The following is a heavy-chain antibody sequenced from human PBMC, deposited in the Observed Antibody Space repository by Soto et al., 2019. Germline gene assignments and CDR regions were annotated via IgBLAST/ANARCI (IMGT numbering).Heavy chain of an antibody. CDR2: ISAAGDP. CDR1: GFPLRTYT. V-gene: IGHV3-13*05. CDR3: ARTDRDFYGLDV. Sequence: EVQLVESGGGLVQPGGSPSLPVKASGFPLRTYTLHWVRQGTGKGLEWVSGISAAGDPDYADSVEGRFTISRENAQNSFFLQMNSLRVGDTAVYYCARTDRDFYGLDVWGQGTTVIVSS. J-gene: IGHJ6*02.